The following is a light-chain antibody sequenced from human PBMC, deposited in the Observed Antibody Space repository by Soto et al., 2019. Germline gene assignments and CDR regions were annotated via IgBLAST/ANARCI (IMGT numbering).Light chain of an antibody. Sequence: EIVLTQSPGTLSLSPGERATLSCRASQSVSSSFLAWYQQKPGQAPRLLIYGASSRATGIPDRFSGSGSGTGFTLTISRLEPEDVAVYYCQHYGNSPLTFGGGTKVEIK. CDR1: QSVSSSF. J-gene: IGKJ4*01. V-gene: IGKV3-20*01. CDR2: GAS. CDR3: QHYGNSPLT.